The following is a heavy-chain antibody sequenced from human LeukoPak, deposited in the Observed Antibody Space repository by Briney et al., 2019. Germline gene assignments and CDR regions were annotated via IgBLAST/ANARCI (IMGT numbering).Heavy chain of an antibody. D-gene: IGHD3-10*01. Sequence: GGSLRLSCAASGFTFSSYGMQWVRQAPGKGLEWVSTIYDDNTYYADSVKGRFAISTDNSKNTLYLQMNSLRVEDTAVYFCAARKVRGVWFYLDYWGQGTLVTVSS. CDR2: IYDDNT. V-gene: IGHV3-23*01. CDR3: AARKVRGVWFYLDY. CDR1: GFTFSSYG. J-gene: IGHJ4*02.